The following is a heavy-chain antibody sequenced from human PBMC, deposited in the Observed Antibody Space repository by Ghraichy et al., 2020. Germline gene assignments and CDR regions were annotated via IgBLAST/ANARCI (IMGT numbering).Heavy chain of an antibody. V-gene: IGHV4-39*07. CDR1: GGSISSSSYY. Sequence: ESLNISCTVSGGSISSSSYYWGWIRQPPGKGLEWIGSIYYSGSTYYNPSLKSRVTISVDTSKNQFSLKLSFVTAADTAVYYCAGVLSLRFLEWFRWFDPWGQGTLVTVSS. D-gene: IGHD3-3*01. CDR2: IYYSGST. CDR3: AGVLSLRFLEWFRWFDP. J-gene: IGHJ5*02.